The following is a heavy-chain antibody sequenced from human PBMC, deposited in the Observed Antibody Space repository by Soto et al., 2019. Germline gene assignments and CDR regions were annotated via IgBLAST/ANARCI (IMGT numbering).Heavy chain of an antibody. Sequence: GESLNISCKASGYSLTSYWIGWVRQMPGTRLEWRGIIYPGDSDTRYSPSFQGQVTISDDKSIITASLQWSVLKASDNAIYYCARLRSGSYCPLDNYCVYWGQGTLVTVSS. CDR3: ARLRSGSYCPLDNYCVY. CDR2: IYPGDSDT. CDR1: GYSLTSYW. V-gene: IGHV5-51*01. D-gene: IGHD1-26*01. J-gene: IGHJ4*02.